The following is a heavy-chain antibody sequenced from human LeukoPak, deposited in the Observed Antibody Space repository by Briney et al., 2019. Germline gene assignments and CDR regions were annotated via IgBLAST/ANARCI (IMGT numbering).Heavy chain of an antibody. CDR3: ARGPGEGGSSGYYYGKPEDPAEYYFDY. V-gene: IGHV1-2*02. D-gene: IGHD3-22*01. J-gene: IGHJ4*02. CDR2: INPNSGGT. CDR1: GYTFTGYY. Sequence: ASVKVSCKASGYTFTGYYMHWVRQAPGQGLEWMGWINPNSGGTNHAQKSQGSVTMTRDTSISTVYMEVSSLRSEDTAVYYCARGPGEGGSSGYYYGKPEDPAEYYFDYWGQGTLVTVSS.